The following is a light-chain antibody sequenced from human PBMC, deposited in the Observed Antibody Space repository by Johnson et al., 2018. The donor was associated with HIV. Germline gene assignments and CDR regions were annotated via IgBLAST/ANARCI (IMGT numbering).Light chain of an antibody. Sequence: QSVLTQPPSVSAAPGQKVTISCSGSSSNIGNNYVSWYQQLPGTAPKLLIYDNNKRPSGIPDRFSGSKSGTSATLGITGLQTGDEADYYCGTWDSSLTTSYVFGTGIKVSVV. CDR2: DNN. CDR3: GTWDSSLTTSYV. J-gene: IGLJ1*01. V-gene: IGLV1-51*01. CDR1: SSNIGNNY.